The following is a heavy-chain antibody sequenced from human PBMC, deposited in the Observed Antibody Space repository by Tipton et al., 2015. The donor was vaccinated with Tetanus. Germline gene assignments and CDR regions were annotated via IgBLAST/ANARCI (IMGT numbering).Heavy chain of an antibody. V-gene: IGHV1-2*02. J-gene: IGHJ6*02. D-gene: IGHD2-8*02. Sequence: QLVQSGAEVKKPXXXLXXXCKXXXYTXXXYXXXWVXXXPGXXXEXXGWIXPNSGXTAYAXKFQXRVTMXRDTSXSTVXMELSRLRXXXTAXXYCXXXRGXXIYXXXDVWGXGTTXTVS. CDR2: IXPNSGXT. CDR3: XXXRGXXIYXXXDV. CDR1: XYTXXXYX.